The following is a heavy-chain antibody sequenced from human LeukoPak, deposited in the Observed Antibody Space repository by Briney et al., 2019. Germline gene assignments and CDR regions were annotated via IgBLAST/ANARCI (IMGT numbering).Heavy chain of an antibody. CDR3: ARDFRLPSTYSSGYHL. D-gene: IGHD3-22*01. J-gene: IGHJ5*02. CDR2: INSDGSST. Sequence: GGSLRLSCAATGFTFSSYWMHWVRQAPGKGLVWVSRINSDGSSTSYADSVKGRFTISRDNAKNTLYLQMNSLRAEDTAVYYCARDFRLPSTYSSGYHLWGQGTLVTVSS. CDR1: GFTFSSYW. V-gene: IGHV3-74*01.